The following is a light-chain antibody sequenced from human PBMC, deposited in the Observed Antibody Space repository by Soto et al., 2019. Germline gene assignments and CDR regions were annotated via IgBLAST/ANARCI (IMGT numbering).Light chain of an antibody. CDR2: AAS. CDR3: QHYGGSPPLT. J-gene: IGKJ4*01. CDR1: QSISTTY. Sequence: EIVLTQSPGTLSLSPGERATLSCRASQSISTTYLNWYQQKPGQAPRLLIYAASSRAAGVPDRFSGSGSGTDFTLTISRLEPEDFGVYYCQHYGGSPPLTFSGGAKVEIK. V-gene: IGKV3-20*01.